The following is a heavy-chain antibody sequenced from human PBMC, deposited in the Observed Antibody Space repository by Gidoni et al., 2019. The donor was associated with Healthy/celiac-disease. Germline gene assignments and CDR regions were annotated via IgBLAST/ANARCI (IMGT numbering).Heavy chain of an antibody. Sequence: VQLQPWGAGLLKPSETVSLTCVVCGGSFSGYYWRWIRQPPGKGLELIGEISHSGNTNYNPSLKSRVTISVDTSKNQFSLKLSSVTAADTAVYYCATSVVVPAAIIDIWGQGTMVTVSS. V-gene: IGHV4-34*01. CDR3: ATSVVVPAAIIDI. J-gene: IGHJ3*02. CDR1: GGSFSGYY. D-gene: IGHD2-2*02. CDR2: ISHSGNT.